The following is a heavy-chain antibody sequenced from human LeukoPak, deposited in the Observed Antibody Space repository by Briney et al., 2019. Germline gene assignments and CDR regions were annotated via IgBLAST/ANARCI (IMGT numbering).Heavy chain of an antibody. J-gene: IGHJ4*02. CDR2: IIPIFGTA. CDR3: AREGLSGYYYY. V-gene: IGHV1-69*13. Sequence: GASVKVSSKASGGTFTSYAISWVRQAPGQGLEWMGGIIPIFGTANYAQKFQGRVTITADESTSTAYMELSSLRSEDTAVYYCAREGLSGYYYYWGQGTLVTVSS. D-gene: IGHD3-22*01. CDR1: GGTFTSYA.